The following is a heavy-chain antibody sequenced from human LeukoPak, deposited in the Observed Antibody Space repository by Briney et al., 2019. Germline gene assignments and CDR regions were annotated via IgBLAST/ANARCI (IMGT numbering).Heavy chain of an antibody. J-gene: IGHJ6*02. V-gene: IGHV3-9*01. CDR1: GFTFDDYA. D-gene: IGHD7-27*01. CDR2: ISWNSGGI. Sequence: GGSLRLSCAASGFTFDDYAMHWVRQAPGKGLEWVSGISWNSGGIGYADSVKGRFTISRDNAKNSLYLQMNSLRAEDTALYYCAKDIGWGPDGGMDVWGQGTTVTVSS. CDR3: AKDIGWGPDGGMDV.